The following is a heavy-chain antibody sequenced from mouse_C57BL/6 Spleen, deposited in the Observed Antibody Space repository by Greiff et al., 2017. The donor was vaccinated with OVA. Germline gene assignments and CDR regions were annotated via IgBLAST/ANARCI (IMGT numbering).Heavy chain of an antibody. CDR1: GYAFTNYL. CDR2: INPGSGGT. Sequence: QVQLQQSGAELVRPGTSVKVSCKASGYAFTNYLIEWVKQRPGQGLEWIGVINPGSGGTNYNEKFKGKATLTADKSSSTAYMQLSSLTSEDSAVYFCARKGSSGYHYYAMDYWGQGTSVTFSS. D-gene: IGHD3-2*02. V-gene: IGHV1-54*01. J-gene: IGHJ4*01. CDR3: ARKGSSGYHYYAMDY.